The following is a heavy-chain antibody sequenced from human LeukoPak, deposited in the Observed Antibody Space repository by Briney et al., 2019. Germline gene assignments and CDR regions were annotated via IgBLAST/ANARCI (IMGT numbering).Heavy chain of an antibody. CDR3: AMPDSWYSSGWSTRGYFDY. Sequence: GRSLRLSCAASGFTFSSYAMHWVRQAPGKGLEWVAVISYDGSNKYYADSVKGRLTISRDNSKNTLYLQMNSPRAEDTAVYYCAMPDSWYSSGWSTRGYFDYWGQGTLVTVSS. V-gene: IGHV3-30-3*01. J-gene: IGHJ4*02. CDR2: ISYDGSNK. CDR1: GFTFSSYA. D-gene: IGHD6-19*01.